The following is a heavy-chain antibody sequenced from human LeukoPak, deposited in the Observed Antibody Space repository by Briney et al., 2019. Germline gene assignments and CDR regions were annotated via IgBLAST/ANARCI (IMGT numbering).Heavy chain of an antibody. D-gene: IGHD3-9*01. CDR2: IKQDGSEK. Sequence: GGSLRLSCAASGFTFSLYWMNWVRRAPGKGLEWVANIKQDGSEKNYVDSVKGRFTISRDNSKNTLYLQMNSLRAEDTAKYYCTKDYCGKFCSAVWGQGTTVTVSS. CDR1: GFTFSLYW. V-gene: IGHV3-7*03. J-gene: IGHJ6*02. CDR3: TKDYCGKFCSAV.